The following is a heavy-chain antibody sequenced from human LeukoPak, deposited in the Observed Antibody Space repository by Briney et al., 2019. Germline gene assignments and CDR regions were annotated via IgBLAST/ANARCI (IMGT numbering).Heavy chain of an antibody. CDR3: ARVSMIVSY. V-gene: IGHV4-34*01. J-gene: IGHJ4*02. D-gene: IGHD3-22*01. Sequence: SETLSLTCAVYGGSFSGYYWSWIRQPPGKGLEWIGEINHSGSTNYNPSLKSRVTISVDTSKNQFSLKLSSVTAADTAAYYCARVSMIVSYWGQGTLVTVSS. CDR1: GGSFSGYY. CDR2: INHSGST.